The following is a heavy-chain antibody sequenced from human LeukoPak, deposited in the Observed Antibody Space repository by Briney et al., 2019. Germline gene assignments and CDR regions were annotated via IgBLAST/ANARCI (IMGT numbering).Heavy chain of an antibody. J-gene: IGHJ4*02. D-gene: IGHD4-17*01. CDR3: ARQTTVISFDY. Sequence: PSETLSLTCTVSGGSISSGDYYWTWIRQPPGKGLEWMGYIFYSGSMYYNPSLKSRLTISVGTSKNQFSLKLRSVTAADTAVYYCARQTTVISFDYWGQGALVTVSS. CDR2: IFYSGSM. V-gene: IGHV4-30-4*01. CDR1: GGSISSGDYY.